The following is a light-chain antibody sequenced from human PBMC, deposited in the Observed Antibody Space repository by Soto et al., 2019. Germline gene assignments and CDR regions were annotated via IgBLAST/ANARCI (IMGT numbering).Light chain of an antibody. V-gene: IGKV3-11*01. CDR1: QSVSSY. J-gene: IGKJ3*01. CDR2: DAS. CDR3: QQRSNWPPGFT. Sequence: EIFLRQSPATLSLSPGERATLSCRASQSVSSYLAWYQQKPGQAPRLLIYDASNRATGIPARFSGSGSGTDFTLTISSLEPEDFAVYYCQQRSNWPPGFTFGPGTKVDIK.